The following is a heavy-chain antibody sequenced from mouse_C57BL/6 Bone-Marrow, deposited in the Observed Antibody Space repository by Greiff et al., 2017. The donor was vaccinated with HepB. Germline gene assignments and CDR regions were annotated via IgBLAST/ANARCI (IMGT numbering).Heavy chain of an antibody. V-gene: IGHV1-80*01. CDR3: ARSHYYGSREWYFDV. CDR2: IYPGDGDT. J-gene: IGHJ1*03. D-gene: IGHD1-1*01. Sequence: QVQLQQSGAELVKPGASVKISCKASGYAFSSYWMNWVKQRPGKGLEWIGQIYPGDGDTNYNGKFKGKATLTADKSSSTAYMQLSSLTSEDSAVYFCARSHYYGSREWYFDVWGTGTTVTVSS. CDR1: GYAFSSYW.